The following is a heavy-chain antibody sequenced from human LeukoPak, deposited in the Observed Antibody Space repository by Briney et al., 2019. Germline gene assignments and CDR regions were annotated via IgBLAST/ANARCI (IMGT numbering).Heavy chain of an antibody. CDR1: GFTFDDYG. D-gene: IGHD2-2*01. J-gene: IGHJ4*02. Sequence: GGSLRLSCAASGFTFDDYGMSWVRQAPGKGLEWVSGINWNGGSTGYADSVKGRFTISRDNAKNSLYLQMNSLRAEDTALYYCARDGGYCISTSCQFDFDYWGQGTLVTVSS. V-gene: IGHV3-20*04. CDR3: ARDGGYCISTSCQFDFDY. CDR2: INWNGGST.